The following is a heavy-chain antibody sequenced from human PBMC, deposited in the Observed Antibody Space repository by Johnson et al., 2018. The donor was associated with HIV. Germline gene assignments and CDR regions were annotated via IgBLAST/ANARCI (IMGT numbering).Heavy chain of an antibody. J-gene: IGHJ3*01. D-gene: IGHD5-24*01. CDR2: ISYDGGNK. V-gene: IGHV3-30*03. CDR1: GFIFSGFG. Sequence: QVQLVESGGGVVQPGKSLRLSCAASGFIFSGFGLHWVRQAPGKGLEWVASISYDGGNKYYADSVRGRITISRDNSKNILYLQMNSLRPEDTAVYYCARGCRDGYTCDVFDVWGQGTRVTVSS. CDR3: ARGCRDGYTCDVFDV.